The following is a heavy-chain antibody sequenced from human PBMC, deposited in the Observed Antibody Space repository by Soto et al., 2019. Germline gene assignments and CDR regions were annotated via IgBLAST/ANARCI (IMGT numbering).Heavy chain of an antibody. Sequence: GESLKISCKGSGYSFTTYWIGWVRQMPGKGLEWMGLIYPGDSDTRYNPSFQGQVSISADKSSSTAYLQWSSLKASDTAIFYCARQMTSTVTSFAFDIWGQGTMVTVSS. J-gene: IGHJ3*02. V-gene: IGHV5-51*01. CDR3: ARQMTSTVTSFAFDI. D-gene: IGHD4-17*01. CDR1: GYSFTTYW. CDR2: IYPGDSDT.